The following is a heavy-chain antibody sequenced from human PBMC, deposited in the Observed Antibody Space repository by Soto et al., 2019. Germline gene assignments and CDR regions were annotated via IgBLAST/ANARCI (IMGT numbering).Heavy chain of an antibody. CDR1: GGSVSSGSYY. CDR2: IYYSGST. V-gene: IGHV4-61*01. CDR3: ARDGGATTGDYYYYGMDV. J-gene: IGHJ6*02. D-gene: IGHD1-26*01. Sequence: QVQLQESGPGLVKPSETLSLTCTVSGGSVSSGSYYRSWIRQPPGKGLEWIGYIYYSGSTNYNPSLKSRVTISVDTSKNHFSLKLSSVTAADTAVYYCARDGGATTGDYYYYGMDVWGQGTTVTVSS.